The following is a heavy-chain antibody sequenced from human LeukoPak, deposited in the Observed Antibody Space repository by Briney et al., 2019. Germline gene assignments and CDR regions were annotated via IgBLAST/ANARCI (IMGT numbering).Heavy chain of an antibody. Sequence: SETLSLTRTVSGGSIISGGYYWSWIRQHPGKGLEWIGYIYYSGSTYYNPSLKSRVTISVDTSKNQFSLKLSSVTAADTAVYYCARDLGYCSGGSCYSPGARAFDIWGQGTMVTVSS. CDR2: IYYSGST. D-gene: IGHD2-15*01. V-gene: IGHV4-31*03. CDR1: GGSIISGGYY. J-gene: IGHJ3*02. CDR3: ARDLGYCSGGSCYSPGARAFDI.